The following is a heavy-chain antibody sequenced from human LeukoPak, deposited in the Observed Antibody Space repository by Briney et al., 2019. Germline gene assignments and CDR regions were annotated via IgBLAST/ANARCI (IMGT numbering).Heavy chain of an antibody. J-gene: IGHJ3*02. CDR2: ISSSGSTI. CDR3: ARRRYCSGGSCYRGAFDI. V-gene: IGHV3-11*01. CDR1: GFTFSDYY. Sequence: GSLRLSCAASGFTFSDYYMSWIRQAPGKGLEWVSYISSSGSTIYYADSVKGRFTISRDNANNSLYLQMNSLRAEDTAVYYCARRRYCSGGSCYRGAFDIWGQGTMVTVSS. D-gene: IGHD2-15*01.